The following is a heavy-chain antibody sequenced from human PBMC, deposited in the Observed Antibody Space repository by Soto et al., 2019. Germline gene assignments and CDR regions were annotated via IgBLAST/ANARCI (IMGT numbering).Heavy chain of an antibody. V-gene: IGHV3-23*01. D-gene: IGHD2-15*01. J-gene: IGHJ1*01. Sequence: GGSLRLSCAASGFTFSSYAMSWVRQAPGKGLEWVSAISGSGGSTYYADSVKGRFTISRDNSKNTLYLQMNSLRAEDTAVYYCAKGLYCSGGSCYSEYFKHWGQGTLVTVSS. CDR1: GFTFSSYA. CDR2: ISGSGGST. CDR3: AKGLYCSGGSCYSEYFKH.